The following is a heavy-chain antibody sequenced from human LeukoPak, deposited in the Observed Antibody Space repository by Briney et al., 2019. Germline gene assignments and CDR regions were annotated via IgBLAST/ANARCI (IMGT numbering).Heavy chain of an antibody. J-gene: IGHJ6*04. Sequence: GGSLRLSCAASGFTFSSYAMHWVRQAPGKGLEYVSAISSNGGSTYYANSVKGRFTISRDNSKNTLYLQMGSLRAEDTAVYYCARDGDGYSYGYYGMDVWGKGTTVTVSS. CDR1: GFTFSSYA. V-gene: IGHV3-64*01. D-gene: IGHD5-18*01. CDR3: ARDGDGYSYGYYGMDV. CDR2: ISSNGGST.